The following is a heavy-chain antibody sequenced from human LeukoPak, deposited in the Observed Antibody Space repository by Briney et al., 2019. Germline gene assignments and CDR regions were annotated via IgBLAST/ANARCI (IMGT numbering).Heavy chain of an antibody. D-gene: IGHD6-25*01. CDR2: ISSDSSHM. J-gene: IGHJ4*02. Sequence: PGGSLRLSCAASGFTFSSYSMNWVRQAPGKGLEWVSSISSDSSHMYYAGSVKGRFTISRDNAKNSLYLQMNSLRAEETAVYYCARVKEAAAFDYWGQGALVTVSS. V-gene: IGHV3-21*01. CDR3: ARVKEAAAFDY. CDR1: GFTFSSYS.